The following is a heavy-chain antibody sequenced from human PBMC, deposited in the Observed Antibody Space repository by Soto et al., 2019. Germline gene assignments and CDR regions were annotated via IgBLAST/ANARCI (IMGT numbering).Heavy chain of an antibody. D-gene: IGHD5-18*01. CDR2: INHSGST. CDR3: ASGPVDTAMVTFDY. Sequence: SETLSLTCAVYGGSFSGYYWSWIRQPPGKGLEWIGEINHSGSTNYNPSLKSRVTISVDTSKNQFSLKLSSVTAADTAVYYCASGPVDTAMVTFDYWGQGTLVTVSS. J-gene: IGHJ4*02. V-gene: IGHV4-34*01. CDR1: GGSFSGYY.